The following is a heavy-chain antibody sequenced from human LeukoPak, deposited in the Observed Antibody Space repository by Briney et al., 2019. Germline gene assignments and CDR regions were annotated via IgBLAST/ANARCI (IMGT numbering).Heavy chain of an antibody. CDR2: INSDESST. CDR1: GFTFSSYW. CDR3: ARGLRPIDD. D-gene: IGHD4-17*01. V-gene: IGHV3-74*01. J-gene: IGHJ4*02. Sequence: GGSLRLSCAASGFTFSSYWMYWVRQAPGKGLVWDSRINSDESSTSYADSVKGRFTISRDNAKNMLYLQMSSLRVEDTAVYYCARGLRPIDDWGQGTLVTVSS.